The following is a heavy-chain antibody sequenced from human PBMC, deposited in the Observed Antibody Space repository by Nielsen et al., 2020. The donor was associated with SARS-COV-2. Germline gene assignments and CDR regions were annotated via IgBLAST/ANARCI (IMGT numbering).Heavy chain of an antibody. CDR3: ARARGGSYYYGMDV. J-gene: IGHJ6*02. CDR1: GFTFSSYA. D-gene: IGHD3-16*01. V-gene: IGHV3-30*04. CDR2: ISYDGSNK. Sequence: GESLKISCAASGFTFSSYAMHWVRQDPGKGLEWVAVISYDGSNKYYADSVKGRFTISRDNSKNTLYLQMNSLRAEDTAVYYCARARGGSYYYGMDVWGQGTTVTVSS.